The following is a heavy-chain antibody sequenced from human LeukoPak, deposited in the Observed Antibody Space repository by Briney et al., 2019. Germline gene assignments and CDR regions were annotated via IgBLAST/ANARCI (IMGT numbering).Heavy chain of an antibody. D-gene: IGHD6-13*01. V-gene: IGHV4-31*03. Sequence: SETLSLTCTVSGGSISSGGYYWSWIRQHPGKGLEWIGYIYYSGSTYYNPSLKSRVTISVDTSKNQFSLKLSSVTAADTAVYYCARDPLRIAAAGTYYYGMDVWGQGTTVTVSS. CDR3: ARDPLRIAAAGTYYYGMDV. J-gene: IGHJ6*02. CDR1: GGSISSGGYY. CDR2: IYYSGST.